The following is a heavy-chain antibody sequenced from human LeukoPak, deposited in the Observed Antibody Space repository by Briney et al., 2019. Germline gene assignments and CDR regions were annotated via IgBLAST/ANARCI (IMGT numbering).Heavy chain of an antibody. J-gene: IGHJ3*02. D-gene: IGHD3-22*01. CDR3: AKRPRDNRGYYLGFFDS. Sequence: LELVSAISASGADTYYADSVKGRFTISRDNSKNPLYLHMSSLRAEDTAVYFCAKRPRDNRGYYLGFFDSWGKGTTVTVS. CDR2: ISASGADT. V-gene: IGHV3-23*01.